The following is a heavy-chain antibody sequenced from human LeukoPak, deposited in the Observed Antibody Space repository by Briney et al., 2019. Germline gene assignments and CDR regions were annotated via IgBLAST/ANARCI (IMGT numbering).Heavy chain of an antibody. CDR1: GGSFSGYY. Sequence: SETLSLTCAVYGGSFSGYYWSWIRQPPGRGLEWIGEINHTGRNNYNPSLKSRVTISVDTSKNQFSLKLSSVTAADTAVYYCARATGARAPPGYWGQGTLVIVSS. D-gene: IGHD1-7*01. CDR3: ARATGARAPPGY. CDR2: INHTGRN. V-gene: IGHV4-34*01. J-gene: IGHJ4*01.